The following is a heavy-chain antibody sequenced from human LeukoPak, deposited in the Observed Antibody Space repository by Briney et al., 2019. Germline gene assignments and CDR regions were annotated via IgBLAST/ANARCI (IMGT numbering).Heavy chain of an antibody. CDR3: ARDLFDY. Sequence: GGSLRLSCAASGFAFNKHGMHWVRQAPGKGLEWVANIKPDGSEKSYVDSVKGRFTISRDNAKNSLYLQMNSLRAEDTAVYYCARDLFDYWGQGTLVTVSS. CDR2: IKPDGSEK. V-gene: IGHV3-7*01. J-gene: IGHJ4*02. CDR1: GFAFNKHG.